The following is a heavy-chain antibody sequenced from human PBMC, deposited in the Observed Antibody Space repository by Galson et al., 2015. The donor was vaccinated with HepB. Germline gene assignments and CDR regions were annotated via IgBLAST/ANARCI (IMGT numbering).Heavy chain of an antibody. CDR3: ARDGSGSYSYDGRPFHI. CDR2: ISGSGVRT. V-gene: IGHV3-23*01. Sequence: SLRLSCAASGFTFSSFAMSWVRQAPGKGLEWVSAISGSGVRTYYVDSVKGRFTISRDNSKNTLFLQMNSLRAEDTAVYYCARDGSGSYSYDGRPFHIWGQGTMVTVSS. J-gene: IGHJ3*02. D-gene: IGHD1-26*01. CDR1: GFTFSSFA.